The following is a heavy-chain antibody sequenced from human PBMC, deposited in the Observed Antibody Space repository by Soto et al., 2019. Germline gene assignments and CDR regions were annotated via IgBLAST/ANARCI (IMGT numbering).Heavy chain of an antibody. D-gene: IGHD5-18*01. CDR3: ARTGYSYGYPTGYYYGMDV. Sequence: PGESLKISCKGSGYSFTSYWIGWVRQMPGKGLEWMGIIYPGDSDTRYSPSFQGQVTISADKSISTAYLQWSSLKASDTAMYYCARTGYSYGYPTGYYYGMDVWGQGTTVTVSS. CDR1: GYSFTSYW. J-gene: IGHJ6*02. V-gene: IGHV5-51*01. CDR2: IYPGDSDT.